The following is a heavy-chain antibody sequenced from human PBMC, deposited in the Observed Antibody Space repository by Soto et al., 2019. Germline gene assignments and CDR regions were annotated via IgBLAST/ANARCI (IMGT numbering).Heavy chain of an antibody. CDR3: ATTGPY. Sequence: QVQLVESGGGVVQPGRSLRLSCAASGFALSSYGMHWVRQAPGKGLEWVAVIWFDGSNKFYADSVKGRFTISRDNSKITVSLQMNSLRDEDSAAYYCATTGPYWGQGTLVTVSS. J-gene: IGHJ4*02. CDR1: GFALSSYG. V-gene: IGHV3-33*01. CDR2: IWFDGSNK.